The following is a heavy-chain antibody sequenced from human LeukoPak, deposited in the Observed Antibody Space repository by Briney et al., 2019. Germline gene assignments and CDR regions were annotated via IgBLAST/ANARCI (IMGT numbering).Heavy chain of an antibody. V-gene: IGHV4-34*01. CDR1: GGSFSGYY. Sequence: SETLSLTCAVYGGSFSGYYWSWIRQPPGKGLEWIGEINHSGSTNYNPFLKSRVTISVDTSKNQFSLKLSSVTAADTAVYYCARLSRCSGGSCYSNYYYYYMDVWGKGTTVTVSS. J-gene: IGHJ6*03. CDR3: ARLSRCSGGSCYSNYYYYYMDV. CDR2: INHSGST. D-gene: IGHD2-15*01.